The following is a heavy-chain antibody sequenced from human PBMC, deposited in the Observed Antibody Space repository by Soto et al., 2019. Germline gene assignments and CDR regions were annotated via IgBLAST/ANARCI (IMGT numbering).Heavy chain of an antibody. J-gene: IGHJ5*02. V-gene: IGHV1-69*01. CDR1: GGTFSRHA. CDR2: IIPLFVTT. CDR3: AIAAIHGSSWFFWFDP. Sequence: QVQLVQSGSEVKMPGSSVKVSCKTSGGTFSRHAINWVRQAHGQGLEWMGGIIPLFVTTTYAQKFKGRVTISADESTSTAYMGLSNLTSEDAAVYCCAIAAIHGSSWFFWFDPWGQGTLVTVSS. D-gene: IGHD6-13*01.